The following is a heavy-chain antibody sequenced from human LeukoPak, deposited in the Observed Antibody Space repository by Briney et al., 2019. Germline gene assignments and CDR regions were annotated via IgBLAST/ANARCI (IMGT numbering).Heavy chain of an antibody. D-gene: IGHD2-2*01. CDR3: ARDGTSTDDY. J-gene: IGHJ4*02. V-gene: IGHV1-18*04. Sequence: ASVKVSCKASGYTFTGYYMHWVRQAPGQGLEWMGWISGNNDNPNYVQKFQGRFTVTTDSSASTGYMELRNLRSDDTAVYYCARDGTSTDDYWGQGTLVTVSS. CDR2: ISGNNDNP. CDR1: GYTFTGYY.